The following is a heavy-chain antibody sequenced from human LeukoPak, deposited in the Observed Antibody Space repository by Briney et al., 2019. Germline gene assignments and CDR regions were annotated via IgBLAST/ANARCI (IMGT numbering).Heavy chain of an antibody. Sequence: ASVKVSCKASGGTFSSYAISWVRQAPGQGLEWMGGIIPIFGTAHYAQKFQGRVTIATDESTSTAYMELSSLRSEDTAVYYCAQLGGYSGYDPYLDYWGQGTLVTVSS. CDR2: IIPIFGTA. CDR1: GGTFSSYA. D-gene: IGHD5-12*01. V-gene: IGHV1-69*05. CDR3: AQLGGYSGYDPYLDY. J-gene: IGHJ4*02.